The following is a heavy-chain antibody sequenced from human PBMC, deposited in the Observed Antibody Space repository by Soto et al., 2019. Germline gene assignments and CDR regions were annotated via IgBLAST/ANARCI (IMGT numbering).Heavy chain of an antibody. V-gene: IGHV4-59*11. D-gene: IGHD3-22*01. J-gene: IGHJ5*02. CDR1: SGSISTHY. CDR3: ARDYYDSSGYSNWFDP. Sequence: SETLSLTCTVSSGSISTHYWCWVRQPPGKGLEWIGDISYGGSTNYNPSLKSRVTISLNTSKNQFSLKLSSVTAADTAVYYCARDYYDSSGYSNWFDPWGQGTLVTVSS. CDR2: ISYGGST.